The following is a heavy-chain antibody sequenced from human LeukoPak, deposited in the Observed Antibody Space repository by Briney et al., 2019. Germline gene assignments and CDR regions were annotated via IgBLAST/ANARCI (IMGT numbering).Heavy chain of an antibody. V-gene: IGHV4-30-4*01. CDR3: ARDGWFGELFWFDP. D-gene: IGHD3-10*01. CDR2: IYYSGST. Sequence: QTSETLSLTCTVSGGSISSGDYYWSWIRQPPGKGLEWIGYIYYSGSTYYNPSLTSRVTISVDTSKNQFSLKLSSVTAADTAVYYCARDGWFGELFWFDPWGQGTLVTVSS. J-gene: IGHJ5*02. CDR1: GGSISSGDYY.